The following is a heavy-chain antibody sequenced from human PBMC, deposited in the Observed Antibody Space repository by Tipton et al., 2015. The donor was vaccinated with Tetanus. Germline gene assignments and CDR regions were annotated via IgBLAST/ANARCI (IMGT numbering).Heavy chain of an antibody. D-gene: IGHD1-7*01. J-gene: IGHJ2*01. Sequence: SLRLSCAASGFTFSSYAMNWVRQAPGKGLQWVSGISSSGGSTYYADSVKGRFTISRDNAKNSLYLQMNSLRAEDTAIYYCARDREENLYFDLWGRGTLVTVSS. CDR1: GFTFSSYA. V-gene: IGHV3-23*01. CDR3: ARDREENLYFDL. CDR2: ISSSGGST.